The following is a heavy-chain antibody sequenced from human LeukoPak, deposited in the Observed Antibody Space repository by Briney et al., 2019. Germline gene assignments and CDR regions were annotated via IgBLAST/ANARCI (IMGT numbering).Heavy chain of an antibody. V-gene: IGHV1-69*05. D-gene: IGHD4-11*01. CDR1: GGTFSSYA. J-gene: IGHJ6*03. CDR2: IIPIFGTA. CDR3: AVRGSSNYDLSRYYYYYMDV. Sequence: ASVKVSCTASGGTFSSYAISWVRQAPGQRLEWMGGIIPIFGTANYAQKFQGRVTITTDESTSTAYMELSSLRSEDTAVYYCAVRGSSNYDLSRYYYYYMDVWGKGTTVTVSS.